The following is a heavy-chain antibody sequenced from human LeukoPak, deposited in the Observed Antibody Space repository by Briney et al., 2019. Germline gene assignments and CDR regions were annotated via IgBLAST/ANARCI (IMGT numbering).Heavy chain of an antibody. D-gene: IGHD3-22*01. V-gene: IGHV3-30*18. Sequence: GGSLRLSCAASGFTFSSYGMHWVRQAPGKGLEWVAVISYDGSNKYYADSVKGRFTISRDNSKNTLYLQMNSLRAEDTAVYYCAKDFSGDYDSSGYETQFFDYWGQGTLVTVSS. CDR1: GFTFSSYG. J-gene: IGHJ4*02. CDR2: ISYDGSNK. CDR3: AKDFSGDYDSSGYETQFFDY.